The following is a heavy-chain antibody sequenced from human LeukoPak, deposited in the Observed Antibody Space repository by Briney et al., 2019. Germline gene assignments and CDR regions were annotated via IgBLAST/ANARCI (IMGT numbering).Heavy chain of an antibody. CDR1: GFTVSSNY. CDR3: AIVPGAITYFQH. V-gene: IGHV3-53*01. Sequence: QPGVSLTLSCAASGFTVSSNYMSWVRQAPGKGLEWVSVIYSGGRTYYADSVKSRFTISRDNYKNTLYLQMNSLRAEDTAVYYCAIVPGAITYFQHWGQGTLVTVSS. D-gene: IGHD2-2*01. CDR2: IYSGGRT. J-gene: IGHJ1*01.